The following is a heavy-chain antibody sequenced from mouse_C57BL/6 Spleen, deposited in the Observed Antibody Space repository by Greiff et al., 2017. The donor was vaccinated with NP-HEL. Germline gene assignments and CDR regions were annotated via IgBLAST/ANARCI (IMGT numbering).Heavy chain of an antibody. V-gene: IGHV1-59*01. CDR1: GYTFTSYW. CDR2: IDPSDSYT. J-gene: IGHJ2*01. CDR3: ARSPMVTFDY. D-gene: IGHD2-2*01. Sequence: VQLKQPGAELVRPGTSVKLSCKASGYTFTSYWMHWVKQRPGQGLEWIGVIDPSDSYTNYNQKFKGKATLTVDTSSSTAYMQLSSLTSEDSAVYYCARSPMVTFDYWGQGTTLTVSS.